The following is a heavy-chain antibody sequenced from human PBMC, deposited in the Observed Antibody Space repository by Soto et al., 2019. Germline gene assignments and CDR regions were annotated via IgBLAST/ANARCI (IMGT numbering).Heavy chain of an antibody. V-gene: IGHV3-33*01. J-gene: IGHJ4*02. CDR1: GFTFSSYG. Sequence: GGSLRLSCAASGFTFSSYGMHWVRQAPGKGLEWVAVIWYDGSNKYYADSVKGRFTISRDNSKNTLYLQMNSLRAEDTAVYYCARDRREYYYDSSGLDYWGQGTLVTVSS. CDR2: IWYDGSNK. D-gene: IGHD3-22*01. CDR3: ARDRREYYYDSSGLDY.